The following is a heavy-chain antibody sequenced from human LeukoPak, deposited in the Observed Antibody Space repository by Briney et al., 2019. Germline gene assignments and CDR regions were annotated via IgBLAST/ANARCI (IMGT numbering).Heavy chain of an antibody. CDR2: INPNSGGT. V-gene: IGHV1-2*02. CDR3: ATDNSSSWPIFDY. J-gene: IGHJ4*02. D-gene: IGHD6-13*01. Sequence: ASVKVSCKASGYTFTGYYMHWVRQAPGQGLEWMGWINPNSGGTNYAQKFQGRVTMTRDTSISTAYMELSRLRSDDTAVYYCATDNSSSWPIFDYWGQGTLVTVSS. CDR1: GYTFTGYY.